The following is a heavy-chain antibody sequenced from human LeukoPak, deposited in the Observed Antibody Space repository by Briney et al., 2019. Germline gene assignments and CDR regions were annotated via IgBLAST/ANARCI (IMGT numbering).Heavy chain of an antibody. J-gene: IGHJ5*02. CDR2: ISYDGNTK. CDR3: AKDLDLRFPYNWFDP. D-gene: IGHD3-3*01. V-gene: IGHV3-30*04. Sequence: PGGSLRLSCLGSGFTFRNYPMYWVRQAPGKGLEWMAVISYDGNTKYYADSVKGRFTLSRDNSKNTLYLQMNSLRAEDTAVYYCAKDLDLRFPYNWFDPWGQGTLVTVSS. CDR1: GFTFRNYP.